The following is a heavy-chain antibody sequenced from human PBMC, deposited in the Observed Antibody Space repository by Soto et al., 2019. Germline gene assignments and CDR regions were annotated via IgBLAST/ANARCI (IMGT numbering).Heavy chain of an antibody. CDR3: ARDIVVVPAAMPDAFDI. CDR2: IKSKTDGGTT. CDR1: GFTFSNAW. V-gene: IGHV3-15*01. D-gene: IGHD2-2*01. Sequence: GGSLRLSCAASGFTFSNAWMSWVRQAPGKGLEWVGRIKSKTDGGTTDYAAPVKGRFTISRDDSKNTLYLQMNSLKTEDTAVYSCARDIVVVPAAMPDAFDIWGQGTMVTVSS. J-gene: IGHJ3*02.